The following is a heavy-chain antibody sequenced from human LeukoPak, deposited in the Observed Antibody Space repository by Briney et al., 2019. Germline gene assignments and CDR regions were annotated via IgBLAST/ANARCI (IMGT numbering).Heavy chain of an antibody. D-gene: IGHD6-19*01. V-gene: IGHV4-4*07. Sequence: SETLSLTCTVSGGSISGYYWSWIRQPAGKGLEWIGRIYTSGSTNYNPSLKSRVTMSVDTSKNQFSLKLSSVTAADTAVYYCAREGSSGWYRVFYFDYWGQGTLVTVSS. CDR2: IYTSGST. CDR1: GGSISGYY. J-gene: IGHJ4*02. CDR3: AREGSSGWYRVFYFDY.